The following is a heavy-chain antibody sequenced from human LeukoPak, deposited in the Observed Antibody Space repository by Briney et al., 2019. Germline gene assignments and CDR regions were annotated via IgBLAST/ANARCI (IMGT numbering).Heavy chain of an antibody. Sequence: GASVKVSCKASGRTFSSYAISWVRQAPGQGLEWMGGIIPIFGTANYAQKFQGRVTITADESTSTAYMELSSLRSEDAAVYYCARGSSYDFWSGYYYNWFDPWGQGTLVTVSS. CDR1: GRTFSSYA. D-gene: IGHD3-3*01. J-gene: IGHJ5*02. CDR2: IIPIFGTA. V-gene: IGHV1-69*13. CDR3: ARGSSYDFWSGYYYNWFDP.